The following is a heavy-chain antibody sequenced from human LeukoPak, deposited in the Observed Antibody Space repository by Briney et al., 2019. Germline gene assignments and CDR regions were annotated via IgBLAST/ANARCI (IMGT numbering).Heavy chain of an antibody. Sequence: PSETLSLTCAVYGGSFSGYYWSWIRQPPGKGLEWIGEINHSGSTNYNPSLKSRVTISVDTSKKQLSLRLSSVTAADTAMYYCARHSDPRDYFDYWGQGTLVTVSS. CDR1: GGSFSGYY. D-gene: IGHD2-15*01. V-gene: IGHV4-34*01. J-gene: IGHJ4*02. CDR3: ARHSDPRDYFDY. CDR2: INHSGST.